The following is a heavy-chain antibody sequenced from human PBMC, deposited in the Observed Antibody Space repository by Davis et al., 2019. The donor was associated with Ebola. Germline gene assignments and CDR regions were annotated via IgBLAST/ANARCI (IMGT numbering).Heavy chain of an antibody. J-gene: IGHJ4*02. CDR1: GFTFSSYW. CDR2: IKQDGSEK. D-gene: IGHD6-19*01. CDR3: ARRIAVAGLVY. Sequence: GESLKISCAASGFTFSSYWMSWVRQAPGKGLEWVANIKQDGSEKYYVDSVKGRFTISRDNAKNSLYLQMSSLRAEDTAVYYCARRIAVAGLVYWGQGTLVTVSS. V-gene: IGHV3-7*01.